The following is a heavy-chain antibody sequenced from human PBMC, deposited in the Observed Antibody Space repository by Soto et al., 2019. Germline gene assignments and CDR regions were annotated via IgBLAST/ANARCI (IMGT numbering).Heavy chain of an antibody. CDR3: AKASAPGGTYFPLWF. CDR2: ISGSGGST. D-gene: IGHD1-26*01. V-gene: IGHV3-23*01. J-gene: IGHJ4*02. CDR1: GFTFSSYG. Sequence: GSLRLSCAASGFTFSSYGMSWVRQAPGKGLEWVSSISGSGGSTYYADSVKGRFTISRDNSKNTLYLQMNSLRAEDTAVYYCAKASAPGGTYFPLWFWGQGTLVTVSS.